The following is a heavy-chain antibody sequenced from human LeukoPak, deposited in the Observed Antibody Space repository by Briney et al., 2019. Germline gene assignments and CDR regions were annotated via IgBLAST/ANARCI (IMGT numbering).Heavy chain of an antibody. CDR3: ARDFNGGLVVVVNAFDI. CDR2: IYYSGST. D-gene: IGHD3-22*01. V-gene: IGHV4-39*07. CDR1: GGSISSSSYY. J-gene: IGHJ3*02. Sequence: SGTLSLTCAVSGGSISSSSYYWGWIRQPPGKGLEWIGSIYYSGSTYYNPSLKSRVTISVDTSKNQFSLKLSSVTAADTAVYYCARDFNGGLVVVVNAFDIWGQGTMVTVSS.